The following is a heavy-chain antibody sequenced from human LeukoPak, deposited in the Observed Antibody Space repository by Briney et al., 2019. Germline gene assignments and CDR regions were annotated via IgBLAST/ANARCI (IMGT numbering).Heavy chain of an antibody. CDR1: GYTFSDYD. CDR3: ARVVMKASYYYYMDV. CDR2: MNPTSGDT. Sequence: GASVSASSTVSGYTFSDYDVNGVRQAPGQGGEWMGWMNPTSGDTGYAQKFQGRVTMTRSMSRNTAYMELSRLRSEDTAVYFCARVVMKASYYYYMDVWGKGTTISISS. V-gene: IGHV1-8*01. D-gene: IGHD2-21*01. J-gene: IGHJ6*03.